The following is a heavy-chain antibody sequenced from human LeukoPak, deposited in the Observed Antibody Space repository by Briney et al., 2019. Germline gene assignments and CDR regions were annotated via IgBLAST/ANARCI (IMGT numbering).Heavy chain of an antibody. Sequence: ASVKVSCKGSGYTFTGYYMHWLRQAPAQGLEWMGWINPNRGGTKYAQKFQGRVTMTRDTSISTAYMELSRLRSDDTAVYYCASSSFFVCSTTTCYLAYWGQGTLVTVSS. D-gene: IGHD2-2*01. CDR1: GYTFTGYY. CDR2: INPNRGGT. CDR3: ASSSFFVCSTTTCYLAY. V-gene: IGHV1-2*02. J-gene: IGHJ4*02.